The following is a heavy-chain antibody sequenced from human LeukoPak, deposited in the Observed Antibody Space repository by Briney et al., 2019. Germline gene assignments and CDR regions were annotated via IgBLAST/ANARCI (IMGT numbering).Heavy chain of an antibody. Sequence: QAGGSLRLSCAASGFIFNNYGMSWVRQAPGKGLEWVSAIRSSGTSTYYADSVKGRFTVSRDNSKNTLYLQMNSLRAEDTAVYYCAKDRKISIAVAGALDYWGQGTLVTVSS. CDR3: AKDRKISIAVAGALDY. CDR1: GFIFNNYG. V-gene: IGHV3-23*01. J-gene: IGHJ4*02. CDR2: IRSSGTST. D-gene: IGHD6-19*01.